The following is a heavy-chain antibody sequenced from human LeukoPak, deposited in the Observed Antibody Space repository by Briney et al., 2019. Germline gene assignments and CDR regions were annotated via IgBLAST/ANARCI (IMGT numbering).Heavy chain of an antibody. CDR1: GGSVSSGSYY. V-gene: IGHV4-61*01. Sequence: SETLSLTCTVSGGSVSSGSYYWSWIRQPPGEGLEWIGYIYYSVSTNYNPSLKSRVTISVDTSKNQFSLKLSSVTAADTAVYYCARESPYGMDVWGKGTTVTVSS. CDR2: IYYSVST. CDR3: ARESPYGMDV. J-gene: IGHJ6*04.